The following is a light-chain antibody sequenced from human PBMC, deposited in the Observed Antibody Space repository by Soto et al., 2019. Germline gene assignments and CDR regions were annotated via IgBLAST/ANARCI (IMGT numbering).Light chain of an antibody. V-gene: IGKV1-33*01. Sequence: GDRVTITCRASQSINNRLAWHQQKPGKAPKLLIYDASNLETGVPSRFSGSGSGTHFTLTISSLQPEDIATYFCQHYHDLPIIFGQGTRLEIK. J-gene: IGKJ5*01. CDR2: DAS. CDR3: QHYHDLPII. CDR1: QSINNR.